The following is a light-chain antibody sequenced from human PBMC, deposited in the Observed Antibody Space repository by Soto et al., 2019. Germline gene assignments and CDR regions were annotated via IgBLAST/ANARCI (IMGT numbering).Light chain of an antibody. J-gene: IGLJ1*01. CDR3: CSFAGTGTQYV. V-gene: IGLV2-23*01. Sequence: QSALTQPASVSGSLGQSITISCIGTSDNIGGYNLVAWYQHKPGKAPKIIIFEGSKRPSGVSNRFSGSRSGNTASLTISGLQAEDDADYYCCSFAGTGTQYVFGTGTKVTVL. CDR1: SDNIGGYNL. CDR2: EGS.